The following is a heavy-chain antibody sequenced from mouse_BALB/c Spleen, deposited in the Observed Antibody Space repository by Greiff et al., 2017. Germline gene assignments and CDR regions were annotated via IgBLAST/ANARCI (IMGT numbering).Heavy chain of an antibody. CDR1: GYSITSDYA. Sequence: VQLKESGPGLVKPSQSLSLTCTVTGYSITSDYAWNWIRQFPGNKLEWMGYISYSGSTSYNPSLKSRISITRDTSKNQFFLQLNSVTTEDTATYYCAIDSSGYRFAYWGQGTLVTVSA. D-gene: IGHD3-2*01. CDR2: ISYSGST. CDR3: AIDSSGYRFAY. J-gene: IGHJ3*01. V-gene: IGHV3-2*02.